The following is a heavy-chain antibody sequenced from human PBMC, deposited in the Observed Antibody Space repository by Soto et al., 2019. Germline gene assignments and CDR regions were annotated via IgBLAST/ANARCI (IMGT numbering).Heavy chain of an antibody. J-gene: IGHJ4*02. D-gene: IGHD5-12*01. V-gene: IGHV1-2*02. CDR3: TRKVAKFNFDY. Sequence: ASVKVSCKASGDIFTGYYMHWVRQAPGQGLEWMGWINPDSGGTNYQQKFQGRVTMTRDTSISTAYLELSSLRSDDTAVYYCTRKVAKFNFDYWGQGTLVTVSS. CDR2: INPDSGGT. CDR1: GDIFTGYY.